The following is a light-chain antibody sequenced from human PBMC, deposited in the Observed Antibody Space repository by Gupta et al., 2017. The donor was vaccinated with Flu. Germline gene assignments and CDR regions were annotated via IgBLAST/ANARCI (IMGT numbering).Light chain of an antibody. Sequence: DVVMTQSPLSLPVTLGQTASISCRSSQRLVYSDGNTVLHWFQQRPGQAPRRLIYLVSHRESGVPDRFSGSGSGTEFTLKISRVEAEDVGIYFCMQGAHWPWAFGQGTKVEI. V-gene: IGKV2-30*01. CDR1: QRLVYSDGNTV. CDR2: LVS. CDR3: MQGAHWPWA. J-gene: IGKJ1*01.